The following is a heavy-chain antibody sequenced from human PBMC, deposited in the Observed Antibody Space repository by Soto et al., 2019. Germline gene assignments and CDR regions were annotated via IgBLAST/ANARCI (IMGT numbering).Heavy chain of an antibody. CDR1: GFIFNSYG. CDR2: VWNDGNSK. D-gene: IGHD6-13*01. Sequence: PGGSLRLSCAASGFIFNSYGMHWVRQSPGKGLEWVAVVWNDGNSKYYLDSVKGRFTISRDNSKNYVYLQMDSLRVDDTAVYYCVRIAAAGNWGQGTLVTVSS. J-gene: IGHJ4*02. CDR3: VRIAAAGN. V-gene: IGHV3-33*01.